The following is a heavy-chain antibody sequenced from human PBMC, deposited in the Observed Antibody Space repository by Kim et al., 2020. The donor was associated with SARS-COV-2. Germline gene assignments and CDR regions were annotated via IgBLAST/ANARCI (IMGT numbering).Heavy chain of an antibody. Sequence: GGSLRLSCSTFGFTFGDYAMSWVRQAPGKGLEWLAFIRSKTYGGTTEYAASMRGRFTISRDDSESGAYLQMYSLDTEDTAIYYCTRAIRAGGIYYFDVWGQGTLVTVSS. D-gene: IGHD3-10*01. CDR2: IRSKTYGGTT. V-gene: IGHV3-49*04. J-gene: IGHJ4*02. CDR3: TRAIRAGGIYYFDV. CDR1: GFTFGDYA.